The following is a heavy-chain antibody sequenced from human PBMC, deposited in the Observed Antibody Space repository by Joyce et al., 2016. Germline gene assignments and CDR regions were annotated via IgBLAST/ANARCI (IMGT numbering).Heavy chain of an antibody. CDR1: GFIFGNYG. D-gene: IGHD4-17*01. CDR3: AKDFDAVTYDL. Sequence: QVQLVESGGGVVQPGKSVRLSCAGSGFIFGNYGMHWVRQAPGKGVEVVAVISYDGTSEWYAYSVKGRFTVSRDNSKKTLYLQMDSLRIEDTAVYYCAKDFDAVTYDLWGQGTLVTVSS. CDR2: ISYDGTSE. V-gene: IGHV3-30*18. J-gene: IGHJ5*02.